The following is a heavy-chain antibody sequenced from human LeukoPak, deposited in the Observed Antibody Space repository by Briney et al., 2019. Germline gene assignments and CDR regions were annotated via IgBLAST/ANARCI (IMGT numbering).Heavy chain of an antibody. CDR3: AKDRVCSGDSCFFDY. CDR2: ISGSGGNT. J-gene: IGHJ4*02. Sequence: GGSLRLSCAASGFAFSIYAMSWVRQVPGKGLEWVSAISGSGGNTYYADSLKGRFTISRDNSKNTLYLQVNSLRAEDTAVYFCAKDRVCSGDSCFFDYWGQGTLVTVSS. D-gene: IGHD2-15*01. V-gene: IGHV3-23*01. CDR1: GFAFSIYA.